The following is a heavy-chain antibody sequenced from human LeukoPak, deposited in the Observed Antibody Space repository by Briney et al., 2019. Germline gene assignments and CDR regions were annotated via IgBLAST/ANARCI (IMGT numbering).Heavy chain of an antibody. Sequence: ASVKVSCRASGYTFTGYAMNWVRQAPGQGLEWMGWINTNTGNPTYAQGFTGRFVFSLDTSVSTAYLQISSLKAEDTAVYYCARGSHYCSSTSCYPLDYWGQGTLVTVSS. D-gene: IGHD2-2*01. J-gene: IGHJ4*02. CDR3: ARGSHYCSSTSCYPLDY. CDR2: INTNTGNP. CDR1: GYTFTGYA. V-gene: IGHV7-4-1*02.